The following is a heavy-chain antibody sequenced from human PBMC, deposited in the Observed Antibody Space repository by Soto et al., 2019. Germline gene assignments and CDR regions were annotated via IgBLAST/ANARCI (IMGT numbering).Heavy chain of an antibody. J-gene: IGHJ2*01. D-gene: IGHD4-17*01. Sequence: QVQLQQWGAGLLKPSETLSLTCAVYGGSFSGYYWSWIRQPPGKGLEWIGEINHSGSTNYNPSLKSRVTISVDTTKNQFSLKLSSVTAADTAVYYCARFGNYGKPLWGRGTLVTVSS. CDR1: GGSFSGYY. CDR3: ARFGNYGKPL. V-gene: IGHV4-34*01. CDR2: INHSGST.